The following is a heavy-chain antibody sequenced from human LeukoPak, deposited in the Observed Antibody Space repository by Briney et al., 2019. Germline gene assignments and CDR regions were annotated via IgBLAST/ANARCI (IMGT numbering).Heavy chain of an antibody. J-gene: IGHJ4*02. CDR2: ISSSNSYI. CDR1: GFTFSTYN. CDR3: ANLMVTANPHSDY. D-gene: IGHD2-21*02. V-gene: IGHV3-21*01. Sequence: PGGSLRLSCAASGFTFSTYNMNWVRQAPGKGLEWVSSISSSNSYIYYADSVKGRFTISRDNSKNTLYLQMNSLRAEDTAVYYCANLMVTANPHSDYWGQGTLVTVSS.